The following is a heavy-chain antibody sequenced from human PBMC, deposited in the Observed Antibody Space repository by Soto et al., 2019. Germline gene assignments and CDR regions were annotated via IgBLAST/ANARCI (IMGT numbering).Heavy chain of an antibody. Sequence: PSETLSLTCTVSGGSISSGGYYWTWIRHHPGKGLEWIGYNYYSGITYYNPSLKSRVTISLDTSKNQFSLKLSSVTAADTAVYYCARGSSIAGLYYGMDVWGQGTTVTVYS. CDR3: ARGSSIAGLYYGMDV. J-gene: IGHJ6*01. D-gene: IGHD6-6*01. V-gene: IGHV4-31*03. CDR1: GGSISSGGYY. CDR2: NYYSGIT.